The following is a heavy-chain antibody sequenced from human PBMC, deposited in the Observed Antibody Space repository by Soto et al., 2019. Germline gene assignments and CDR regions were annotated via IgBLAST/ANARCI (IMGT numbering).Heavy chain of an antibody. CDR1: GGSISSGGYY. V-gene: IGHV4-31*03. Sequence: QVQLQESGPGLVKPSQTLSLTCTVSGGSISSGGYYWSWIRQHPGKGLEWIGYIYYSGSTYYNPSLESRVTISVDTSKNQFSLKLSSVTAADTAVYYCARERVSSGWTGPLDYWGQGTLVTVSS. D-gene: IGHD6-19*01. CDR3: ARERVSSGWTGPLDY. J-gene: IGHJ4*02. CDR2: IYYSGST.